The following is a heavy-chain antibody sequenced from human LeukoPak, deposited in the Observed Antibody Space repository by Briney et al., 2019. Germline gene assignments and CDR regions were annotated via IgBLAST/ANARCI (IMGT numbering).Heavy chain of an antibody. D-gene: IGHD5-24*01. J-gene: IGHJ4*02. Sequence: GPVKVSCKASGYTFTSYYIHWVRQAPGHGLEWMGIFNPSGGRTSYAQKFQGRVTMTRDTSTSTVYMELSSLRSEDTAVYYCAREGRPGMTTIRGALDYWGQGALVTVSS. CDR1: GYTFTSYY. CDR2: FNPSGGRT. V-gene: IGHV1-46*01. CDR3: AREGRPGMTTIRGALDY.